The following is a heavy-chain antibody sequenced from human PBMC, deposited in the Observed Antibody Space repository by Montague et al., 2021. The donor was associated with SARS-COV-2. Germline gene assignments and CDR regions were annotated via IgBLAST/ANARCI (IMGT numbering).Heavy chain of an antibody. CDR3: AKGSV. CDR2: IKPDGSAG. J-gene: IGHJ6*02. Sequence: SLRLSCAASGFTFSSNWTSWVRQAPGKGLEWVANIKPDGSAGYYVDSVKGRFTISRDNAENSLYLQMNSLRAEDTAVYYCAKGSVWGQGTTVTVSS. CDR1: GFTFSSNW. V-gene: IGHV3-7*01.